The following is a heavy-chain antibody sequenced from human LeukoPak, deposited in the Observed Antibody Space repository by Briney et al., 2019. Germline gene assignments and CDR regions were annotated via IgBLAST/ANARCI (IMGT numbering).Heavy chain of an antibody. J-gene: IGHJ4*02. CDR3: AKVGYSSSWGGYYFDY. V-gene: IGHV3-23*01. D-gene: IGHD6-13*01. CDR1: VFTFSSYA. CDR2: ISGSGGST. Sequence: PGGSLRLSCAASVFTFSSYAMSWVRQAPGKGLEWVSAISGSGGSTYYADSVKGRFTISRDNSKNTLYLQMNSLRAEDTAVYYCAKVGYSSSWGGYYFDYWGQGTLVTVSS.